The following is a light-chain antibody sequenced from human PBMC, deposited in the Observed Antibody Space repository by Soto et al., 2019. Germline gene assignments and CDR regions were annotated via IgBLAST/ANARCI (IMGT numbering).Light chain of an antibody. CDR2: AAP. V-gene: IGKV1-9*01. Sequence: IQLTQSPSSLSASIGDRVTITCRASQDIASYLAWYQQKPGNAPKLLIYAAPTLHSGVPSRFSGSGYGTDFTLTISSLQPEDFVTYYCQQLNVNLLFGQGTKLEIK. J-gene: IGKJ2*01. CDR3: QQLNVNLL. CDR1: QDIASY.